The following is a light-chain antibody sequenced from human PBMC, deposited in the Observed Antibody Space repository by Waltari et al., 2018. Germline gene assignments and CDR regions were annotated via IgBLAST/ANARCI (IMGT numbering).Light chain of an antibody. Sequence: SCRASQSVSKYVAWYQQKPGQAPRLLIYDAPTRATGIPDRFSGSGWGTDFSLTISRLEPEDFAVYYCQKYGTLPATFGQGTKVQMK. V-gene: IGKV3-20*01. CDR1: QSVSKY. J-gene: IGKJ1*01. CDR2: DAP. CDR3: QKYGTLPAT.